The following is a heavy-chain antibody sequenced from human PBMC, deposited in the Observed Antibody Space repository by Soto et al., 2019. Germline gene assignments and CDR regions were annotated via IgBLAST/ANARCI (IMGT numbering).Heavy chain of an antibody. J-gene: IGHJ4*01. V-gene: IGHV4-31*02. CDR1: DDSSSSWGYY. D-gene: IGHD3-10*01. CDR3: AFIRGVIAPFGC. CDR2: IHYSGST. Sequence: LSVTWTVADDSSSSWGYYWSRILQYPGEALEWLGNIHYSGSTHYSPSLKSRVTISVDTSKNQFSLKLRSVTAADTAVYYCAFIRGVIAPFGCWGHGTLVTVSS.